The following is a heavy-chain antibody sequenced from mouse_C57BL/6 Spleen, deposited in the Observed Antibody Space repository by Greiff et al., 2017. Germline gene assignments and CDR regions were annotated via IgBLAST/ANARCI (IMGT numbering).Heavy chain of an antibody. CDR3: ARIAYDYLAFAY. J-gene: IGHJ3*01. CDR2: IWTGGGT. CDR1: GFSLTSYA. D-gene: IGHD2-4*01. V-gene: IGHV2-9-1*01. Sequence: VKVVESGPGLVAPSQCLSITCTVSGFSLTSYAISWVRQPPGKGLEWLGVIWTGGGTNYNSALKSRLSISKDNSKSQVFLKMNSLQTDDTARYYCARIAYDYLAFAYWGQGTLVTVSA.